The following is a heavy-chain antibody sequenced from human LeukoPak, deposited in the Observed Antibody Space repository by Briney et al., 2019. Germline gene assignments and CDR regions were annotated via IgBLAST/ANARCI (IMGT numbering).Heavy chain of an antibody. V-gene: IGHV4-59*01. CDR3: ARTLYGDYGFDAFDI. Sequence: SETLSLTCTVSGGSISSYYWSWIRQPPGKGLEWIGYIYYSGSTNYNPSLKSRVTISVDTSKNQFSLKLSSATAADTAVYYCARTLYGDYGFDAFDIWGQGTMVTVSS. CDR1: GGSISSYY. CDR2: IYYSGST. D-gene: IGHD4-17*01. J-gene: IGHJ3*02.